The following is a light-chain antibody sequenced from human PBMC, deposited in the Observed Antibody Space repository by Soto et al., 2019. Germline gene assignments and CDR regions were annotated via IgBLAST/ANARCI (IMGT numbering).Light chain of an antibody. CDR3: QQYSESPLT. J-gene: IGKJ1*01. CDR1: QSVTNNY. Sequence: EIVLTHSPGTLSLSPGERATLSCRASQSVTNNYLAWYQQKPGQAPRLVIYGASTRATGIPDRFSASGSGTDFTLTINRLEPEDFAVYYCQQYSESPLTFGQGTQV. V-gene: IGKV3-20*01. CDR2: GAS.